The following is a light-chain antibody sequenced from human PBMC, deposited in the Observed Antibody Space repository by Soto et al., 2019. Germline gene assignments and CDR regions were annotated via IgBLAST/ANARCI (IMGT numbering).Light chain of an antibody. V-gene: IGKV3-20*01. CDR1: QSVSSY. CDR2: GAS. J-gene: IGKJ1*01. Sequence: VFTQSASTLSLSPGERATLSCRASQSVSSYLAWYQQKPGQAPRLLIYGASSRATGIPDRFSGSGSGTDFTLTISRLEPEDFAVYYCQQYGSSSWTFGQGTKVDIK. CDR3: QQYGSSSWT.